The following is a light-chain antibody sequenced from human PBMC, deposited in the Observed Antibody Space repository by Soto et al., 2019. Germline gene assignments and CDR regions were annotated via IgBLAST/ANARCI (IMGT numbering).Light chain of an antibody. CDR1: QSVLFSSNTKNY. CDR3: QQHYTPTHT. CDR2: WAS. V-gene: IGKV4-1*01. Sequence: DIVMTQSPDSLAVSLGERATINCKSSQSVLFSSNTKNYLAWFQQKPGQPPNLLIYWASTRQSGVPDRFSGSGSGTDFTLTISSLQAEDVAVYYCQQHYTPTHTFGQGTRLEIK. J-gene: IGKJ2*01.